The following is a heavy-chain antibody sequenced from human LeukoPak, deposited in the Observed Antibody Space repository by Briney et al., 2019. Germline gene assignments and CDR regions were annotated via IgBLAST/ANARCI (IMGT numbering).Heavy chain of an antibody. D-gene: IGHD5-18*01. V-gene: IGHV3-30*18. Sequence: PGGSLRLSCAASGFTFSSYGMHWVRQAPGKGLEWVAVISYDGSNKYYADSVKGRFTISRDNSKNTLYLQMNSLRAEDTAVYYCAKTVDTAIYYYYGMDVWGQGTTVTVSS. CDR1: GFTFSSYG. CDR3: AKTVDTAIYYYYGMDV. CDR2: ISYDGSNK. J-gene: IGHJ6*02.